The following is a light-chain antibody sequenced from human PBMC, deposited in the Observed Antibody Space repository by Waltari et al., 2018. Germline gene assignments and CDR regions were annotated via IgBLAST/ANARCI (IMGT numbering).Light chain of an antibody. CDR1: SSVVCVYNY. J-gene: IGLJ2*01. V-gene: IGLV2-14*01. Sequence: QSALPQPDSVSGSPGQSITISCTVSSSVVCVYNYVSWYQQAPGTAPKVSIYDAINRPSGVSTRFSGSKSGNSASLTISGLQAEDEADYYCGSFIGSTTWIFGGGTRLTVL. CDR3: GSFIGSTTWI. CDR2: DAI.